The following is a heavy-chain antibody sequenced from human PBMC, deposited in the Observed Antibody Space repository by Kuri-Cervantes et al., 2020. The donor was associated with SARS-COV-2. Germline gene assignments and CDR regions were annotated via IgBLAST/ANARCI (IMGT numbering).Heavy chain of an antibody. Sequence: ASVKVSCKASGYTFTSYGISWVRQAPGQGLEWMGWISAYNGNTNYAQKLQGRVTMTTDTSTSTAYMELRSLRSDDTAVYYCARHSSDGYNPPSYYFDYWGQGTLVTVSS. CDR2: ISAYNGNT. CDR3: ARHSSDGYNPPSYYFDY. CDR1: GYTFTSYG. J-gene: IGHJ4*02. D-gene: IGHD5-24*01. V-gene: IGHV1-18*01.